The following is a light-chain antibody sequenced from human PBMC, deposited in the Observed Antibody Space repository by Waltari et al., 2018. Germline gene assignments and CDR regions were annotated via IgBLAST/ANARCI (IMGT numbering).Light chain of an antibody. CDR1: NSNIGGNS. CDR3: AVWDDSLGGV. J-gene: IGLJ3*02. Sequence: QSVLTQPPSVSGTPGQRVTVSCSGSNSNIGGNSVHWYQQPPGKAPKLLIYNDNQGPSGVPDRFSASKSGTSASLAITGLQSEDEADYYCAVWDDSLGGVFGGGTKLTVL. CDR2: NDN. V-gene: IGLV1-44*01.